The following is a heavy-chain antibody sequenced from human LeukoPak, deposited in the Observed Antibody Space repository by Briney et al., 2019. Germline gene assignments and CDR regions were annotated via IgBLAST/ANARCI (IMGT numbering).Heavy chain of an antibody. CDR1: GGSISSGGYY. D-gene: IGHD5-18*01. CDR2: IYYSGST. J-gene: IGHJ4*02. CDR3: ARDVLGYSYGGDYFDY. V-gene: IGHV4-31*03. Sequence: SETLSLTRTVSGGSISSGGYYWSWIRQHPGKGLEWIGYIYYSGSTYYNPSLKSRVTISVDTSKNQFSLKLSSVTAADTAVYYCARDVLGYSYGGDYFDYWGQGTLVTVSS.